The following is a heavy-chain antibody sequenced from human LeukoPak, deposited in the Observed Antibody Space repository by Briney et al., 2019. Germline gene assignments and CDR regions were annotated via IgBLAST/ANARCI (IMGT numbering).Heavy chain of an antibody. J-gene: IGHJ5*02. D-gene: IGHD2-2*01. V-gene: IGHV1-2*02. CDR3: ARGLTYCSSTSCYYYNWFDP. CDR1: GYTFTGYY. CDR2: INTNSGGT. Sequence: ASVKVSCKASGYTFTGYYMHWVRQAPGQGLEWMGWINTNSGGTNYAQKFQGRVTMTRDTSISTAYMELSRLRSDDTAVYYCARGLTYCSSTSCYYYNWFDPRGQGTLVTVSS.